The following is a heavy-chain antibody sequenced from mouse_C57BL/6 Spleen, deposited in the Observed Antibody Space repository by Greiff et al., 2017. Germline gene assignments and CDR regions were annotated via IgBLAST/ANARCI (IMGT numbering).Heavy chain of an antibody. CDR2: IYPRSGNT. D-gene: IGHD2-4*01. V-gene: IGHV1-81*01. CDR1: GYTFTSYG. Sequence: QVQLQQSGAELARPGASVKLSCKASGYTFTSYGISWVKQRTGQGLEWIGEIYPRSGNTYYNEKFKGKATLTADKSSSTAYMELRSLTSEDSAVYFGAKIYCDYDPLYAMDYWGQGTSVTVSS. CDR3: AKIYCDYDPLYAMDY. J-gene: IGHJ4*01.